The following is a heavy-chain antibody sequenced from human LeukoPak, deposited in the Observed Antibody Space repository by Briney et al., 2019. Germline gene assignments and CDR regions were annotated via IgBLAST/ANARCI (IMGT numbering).Heavy chain of an antibody. CDR1: GYTFTSYG. CDR2: ISAYNGNT. D-gene: IGHD3-10*01. J-gene: IGHJ4*02. Sequence: GASVKVSCKASGYTFTSYGISWVRQAPGQGLEWMGWISAYNGNTNYAQKLQGRVTMTTDTSTSTAYMELRSLRSDDTAVYYCEREMEEGRTYYYGSGSRLDYWGQGTLVTVSS. V-gene: IGHV1-18*01. CDR3: EREMEEGRTYYYGSGSRLDY.